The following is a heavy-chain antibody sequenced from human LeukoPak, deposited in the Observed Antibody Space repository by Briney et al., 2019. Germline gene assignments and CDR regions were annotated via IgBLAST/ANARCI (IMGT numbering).Heavy chain of an antibody. CDR3: ARLLGYCSSTSCSDG. J-gene: IGHJ4*02. CDR1: GYTFTGYY. V-gene: IGHV1-2*02. Sequence: ASVKVSCKASGYTFTGYYMHWVRQAPGQGLEWMGWINPNSGGTNYAQKFQGRVTMTRDTSISTAYMELSRLRSDDTAVYHCARLLGYCSSTSCSDGWGQGTLVTVSS. CDR2: INPNSGGT. D-gene: IGHD2-2*01.